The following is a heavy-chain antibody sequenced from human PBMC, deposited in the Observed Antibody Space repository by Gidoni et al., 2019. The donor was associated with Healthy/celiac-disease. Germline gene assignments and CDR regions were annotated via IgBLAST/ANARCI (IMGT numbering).Heavy chain of an antibody. D-gene: IGHD5-18*01. CDR3: ARDIPATAMVNGMDV. V-gene: IGHV3-21*01. CDR2: ISSSSSYI. CDR1: GFTFSSYS. J-gene: IGHJ6*02. Sequence: EVQLVESGGGLIKPGGSLRLACAASGFTFSSYSMNLVRPAPGKGLEWVSSISSSSSYIYYAALVKGRFTISRDNAKNVLYLQMNSLRAEDTALYYCARDIPATAMVNGMDVWGQGTTVTVSS.